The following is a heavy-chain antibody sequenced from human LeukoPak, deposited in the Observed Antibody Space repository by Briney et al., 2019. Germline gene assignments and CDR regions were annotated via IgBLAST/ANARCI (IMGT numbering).Heavy chain of an antibody. CDR1: GFTFSTSW. V-gene: IGHV3-7*01. J-gene: IGHJ4*02. Sequence: GGSLRFSCVASGFTFSTSWVTWVGQAPGKGLEWVANIDKHGSGKYYVDSVKGRFAISRDYANNSVFLQMNSLRAEDTSVYYCARDGGWGYYDLWGQGTPVTVSS. CDR3: ARDGGWGYYDL. D-gene: IGHD3-16*01. CDR2: IDKHGSGK.